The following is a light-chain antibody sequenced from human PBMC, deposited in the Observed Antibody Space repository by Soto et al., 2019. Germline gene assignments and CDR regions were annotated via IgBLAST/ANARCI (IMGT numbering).Light chain of an antibody. CDR3: QQYGTFPVT. CDR1: QSVSSNY. CDR2: GAS. V-gene: IGKV3-20*01. J-gene: IGKJ4*01. Sequence: EIVLTQSPGTLSLSPGERATLSCRASQSVSSNYLAWYQQKPGQAPRLLMYGASSRATGIPDRFSGSGSGTDFTLSISRLEPEDFAVYYCQQYGTFPVTFVGGTKVEIK.